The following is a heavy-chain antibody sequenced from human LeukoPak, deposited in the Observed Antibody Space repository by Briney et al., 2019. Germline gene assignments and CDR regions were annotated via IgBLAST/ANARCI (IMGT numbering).Heavy chain of an antibody. CDR3: ARHGIAGDGSLYSFDY. CDR2: IYPGDSDT. Sequence: GASPQISCEGAGCTFSTYWIARGRQLPGKGLEWMGIIYPGDSDTRYSPSFQGQVTISADKSNTAYLQWSSLKASDTAIYYCARHGIAGDGSLYSFDYLGQGTLVSVSS. D-gene: IGHD3-10*01. J-gene: IGHJ4*02. V-gene: IGHV5-51*01. CDR1: GCTFSTYW.